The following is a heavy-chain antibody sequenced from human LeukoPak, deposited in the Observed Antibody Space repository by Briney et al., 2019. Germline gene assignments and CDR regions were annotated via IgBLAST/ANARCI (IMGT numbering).Heavy chain of an antibody. V-gene: IGHV3-7*01. CDR2: IRQDDSEK. Sequence: PGGSLRLSCAASGITFSNSWMCWVRQAPGKGLEWVGNIRQDDSEKNYVDSVKGRFTISRDNAKSSLYLQMNSLRAEDTAIYYCATDRKVGTWDPRFNYWGQGTLVTVSS. J-gene: IGHJ4*02. CDR3: ATDRKVGTWDPRFNY. CDR1: GITFSNSW. D-gene: IGHD4-23*01.